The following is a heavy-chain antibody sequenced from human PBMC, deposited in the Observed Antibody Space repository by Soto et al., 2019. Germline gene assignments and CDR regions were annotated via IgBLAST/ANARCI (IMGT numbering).Heavy chain of an antibody. V-gene: IGHV3-23*01. CDR1: GFTFSNFA. Sequence: PGGSLRLSCAASGFTFSNFAMSWVRQTPGKGLEWVSAIDGGGGNTYYADSVRGRFTISRDNSENTLDLQMNSLRAEDTAVYYCAKAYYDSSGNPDYWGQGTLVTVSS. J-gene: IGHJ4*02. CDR3: AKAYYDSSGNPDY. D-gene: IGHD3-22*01. CDR2: IDGGGGNT.